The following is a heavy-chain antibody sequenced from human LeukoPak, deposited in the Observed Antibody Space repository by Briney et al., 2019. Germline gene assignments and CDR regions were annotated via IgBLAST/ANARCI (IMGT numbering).Heavy chain of an antibody. CDR3: ARTLYGDYVGY. CDR1: GFTFSNYA. V-gene: IGHV3-23*01. Sequence: GGSLRLSCAASGFTFSNYAMSWVRQATGKGLEWVSAVSGSAGSTYYADSVKGRFTISRDNAKNSLYLQMNSLRAEDTAVYYCARTLYGDYVGYWGQGTLVTVSS. J-gene: IGHJ4*02. D-gene: IGHD4-17*01. CDR2: VSGSAGST.